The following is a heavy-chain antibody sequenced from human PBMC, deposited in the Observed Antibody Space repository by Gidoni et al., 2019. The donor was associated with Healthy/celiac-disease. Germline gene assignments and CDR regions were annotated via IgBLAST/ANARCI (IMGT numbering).Heavy chain of an antibody. CDR2: ISAYNGNT. V-gene: IGHV1-18*04. CDR1: GYTFTSYG. D-gene: IGHD6-19*01. Sequence: QVQLVQSGAAVKKPGASGKVSCKASGYTFTSYGISWVRQARGQGLEWMGWISAYNGNTNYAQKLQGRVTMTTDTSTSTAYMELRSLRSDDTAVYYCARVRVAVAGQKKLGFAFDIWGHGTMVTVSS. J-gene: IGHJ3*02. CDR3: ARVRVAVAGQKKLGFAFDI.